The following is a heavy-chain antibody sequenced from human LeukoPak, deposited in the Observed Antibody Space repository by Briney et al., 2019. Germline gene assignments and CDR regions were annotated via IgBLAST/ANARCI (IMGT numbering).Heavy chain of an antibody. CDR1: GGTFSSYA. J-gene: IGHJ4*02. V-gene: IGHV1-69*06. CDR2: IIPVFGAA. Sequence: GASVKVSCKASGGTFSSYAISWVRQAPGQGLEWMGGIIPVFGAANYSQKFQGRVTITADTSTSTAYMELRSLRSEDTAVYYCARKATPYSSGWYGWFDYWGQGTLVTVSS. D-gene: IGHD6-19*01. CDR3: ARKATPYSSGWYGWFDY.